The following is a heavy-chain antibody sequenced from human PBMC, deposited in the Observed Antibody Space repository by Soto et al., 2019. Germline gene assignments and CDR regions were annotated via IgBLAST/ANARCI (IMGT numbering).Heavy chain of an antibody. D-gene: IGHD3-22*01. J-gene: IGHJ4*02. V-gene: IGHV4-59*01. CDR1: GGSIRSYY. Sequence: SETLSLTCTVSGGSIRSYYWTWIRQPPGKGLEWIGYIYYSGSTNYNPSLKSRVTISVDTSKNQFSLKLSSVTAAATAVYHCARLGYYSDSSGYSFLFENWDQATLVTASS. CDR2: IYYSGST. CDR3: ARLGYYSDSSGYSFLFEN.